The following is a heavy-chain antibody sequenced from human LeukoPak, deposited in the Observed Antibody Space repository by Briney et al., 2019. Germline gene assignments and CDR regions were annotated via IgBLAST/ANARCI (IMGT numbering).Heavy chain of an antibody. J-gene: IGHJ4*02. CDR2: ISSSSSYI. CDR3: ARDRADLYGGSYSDYFDY. D-gene: IGHD1-26*01. CDR1: GFTFSSYS. Sequence: PGGSLRLSCAASGFTFSSYSMNWVRQAPGKGLEWVSSISSSSSYIYYADSVKGRFTISRDNAKNSLYLQMNSLRAEDTAVYYCARDRADLYGGSYSDYFDYWGQGTLVTVSS. V-gene: IGHV3-21*01.